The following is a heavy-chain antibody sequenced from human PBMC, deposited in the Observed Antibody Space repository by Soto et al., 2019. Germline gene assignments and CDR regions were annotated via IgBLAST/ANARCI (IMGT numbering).Heavy chain of an antibody. V-gene: IGHV1-46*01. D-gene: IGHD5-18*01. CDR1: GYTFTSYY. Sequence: QVQLVQSGAEVKKPGASVKVSCKASGYTFTSYYMHWVRQAPGQGLEWMGIINPSGGSTSYAQKFQGRVTMTRDTSTSTGYMELSSLRSEDTAVYYCAGGGYSYAFGGWFDPWGQGTLVTVSS. J-gene: IGHJ5*02. CDR3: AGGGYSYAFGGWFDP. CDR2: INPSGGST.